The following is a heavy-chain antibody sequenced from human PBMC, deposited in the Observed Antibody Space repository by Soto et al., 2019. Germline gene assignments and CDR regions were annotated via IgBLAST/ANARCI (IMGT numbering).Heavy chain of an antibody. J-gene: IGHJ4*02. CDR1: GGTFSSYA. CDR2: IIPIFGTA. V-gene: IGHV1-69*13. D-gene: IGHD2-21*01. CDR3: ERDRAYSDEFDY. Sequence: SVKVSCKASGGTFSSYAISWVRQAPGQGLEWMGGIIPIFGTANYAQKFQGRVTITADESTSTAYMELSSLRSEDTAVYYCERDRAYSDEFDYWGQGTLVTSPQ.